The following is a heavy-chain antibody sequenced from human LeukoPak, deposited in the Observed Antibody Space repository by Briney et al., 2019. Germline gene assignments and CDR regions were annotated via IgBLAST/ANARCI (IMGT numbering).Heavy chain of an antibody. D-gene: IGHD6-19*01. CDR3: ARGRDSSGLDAFDI. Sequence: SETLSLTCAVYGGSFSGYYWSWLRQPPGKGLEWIGEINHSGSTNYNPSLKSRVTISVDTSKNQFSLKLSSVTAADTAVYYCARGRDSSGLDAFDIWGQGTMVTVSS. CDR1: GGSFSGYY. J-gene: IGHJ3*02. V-gene: IGHV4-34*01. CDR2: INHSGST.